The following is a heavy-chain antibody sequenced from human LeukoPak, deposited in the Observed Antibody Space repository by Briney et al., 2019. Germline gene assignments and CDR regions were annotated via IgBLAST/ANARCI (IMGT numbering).Heavy chain of an antibody. CDR2: IYPGDSDT. CDR3: ASSSGQDIAAAGRVY. V-gene: IGHV5-51*01. D-gene: IGHD6-13*01. Sequence: GESLKISCKGSGYSFTSYWIGWVRQMPGKGLEWMGIIYPGDSDTRYSPSFQGQVTISADKSISTAYLQWSSLKASDTAMYYCASSSGQDIAAAGRVYWGQGTLVTVSS. J-gene: IGHJ4*02. CDR1: GYSFTSYW.